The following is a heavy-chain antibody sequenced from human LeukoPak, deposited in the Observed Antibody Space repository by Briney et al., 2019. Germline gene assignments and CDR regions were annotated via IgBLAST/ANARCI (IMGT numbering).Heavy chain of an antibody. J-gene: IGHJ4*02. V-gene: IGHV3-23*01. CDR1: GFTFNSYA. Sequence: PGGSLRLSCAASGFTFNSYAMSWVRQAAGKVMEWVAAIRGSGGGTYYADSVKGRFTISRDNSKNTLYLQMNSLGGADTALYYCAKASIGVVGYFDYWGQGTLVTVSS. CDR3: AKASIGVVGYFDY. CDR2: IRGSGGGT. D-gene: IGHD6-19*01.